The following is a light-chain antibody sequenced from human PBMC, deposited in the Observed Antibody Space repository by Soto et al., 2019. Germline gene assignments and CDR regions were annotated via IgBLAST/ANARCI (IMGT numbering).Light chain of an antibody. CDR3: QQYDLGFT. V-gene: IGKV3-20*01. CDR2: GAS. J-gene: IGKJ3*01. CDR1: QKISNKY. Sequence: EIVLTHSPAILSLSPGERATLSFRASQKISNKYLAWYQQKPGQAPRLLIFGASTRASGIPDRFSGRGSGTDFTLTISRLEPEDFAVYYCQQYDLGFTFGPGTKVDI.